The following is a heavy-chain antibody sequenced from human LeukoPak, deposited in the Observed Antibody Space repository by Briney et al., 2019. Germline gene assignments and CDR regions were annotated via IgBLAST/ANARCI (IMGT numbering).Heavy chain of an antibody. D-gene: IGHD3-3*02. Sequence: SQTLSLTCTVSGGSISSGDYYWSWIRQPPGKGLEWIGYIYYSGSTYYNPSLKSRVTISVDTSKNQFSLKLSSVTAADTAVYYCARAPPTHFWSGYGYYYMDVWGKGTTVTVSS. V-gene: IGHV4-30-4*08. CDR2: IYYSGST. J-gene: IGHJ6*03. CDR1: GGSISSGDYY. CDR3: ARAPPTHFWSGYGYYYMDV.